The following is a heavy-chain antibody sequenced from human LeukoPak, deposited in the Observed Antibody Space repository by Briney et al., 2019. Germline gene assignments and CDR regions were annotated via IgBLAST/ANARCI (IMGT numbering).Heavy chain of an antibody. Sequence: ASVKVSCKASGYTFTSYDINWVRQAPGKGLEWMGGFDPEDGETIYAQKFQGRVTMTEDTSTDTAYMELSSLRSEDTAVYYCATVGTMVRGVKNDYWGQGTLVTVSS. V-gene: IGHV1-24*01. D-gene: IGHD3-10*01. CDR3: ATVGTMVRGVKNDY. J-gene: IGHJ4*02. CDR1: GYTFTSYD. CDR2: FDPEDGET.